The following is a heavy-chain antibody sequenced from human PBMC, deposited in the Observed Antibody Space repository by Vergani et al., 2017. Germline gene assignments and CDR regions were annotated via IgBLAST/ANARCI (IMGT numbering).Heavy chain of an antibody. J-gene: IGHJ6*03. Sequence: EVHLVESGGGLVQPGESLKLPCATSGLTFSDSAIHWVRQTSGKGLGWIGRIRDKTYNYATVYAVSVKGRFTISRDDSKKTAYLQMNGLTTEDTAVYYCFYDFWAGYDSGDVWGKGTTVTVSS. CDR2: IRDKTYNYAT. CDR1: GLTFSDSA. CDR3: FYDFWAGYDSGDV. D-gene: IGHD3/OR15-3a*01. V-gene: IGHV3-73*02.